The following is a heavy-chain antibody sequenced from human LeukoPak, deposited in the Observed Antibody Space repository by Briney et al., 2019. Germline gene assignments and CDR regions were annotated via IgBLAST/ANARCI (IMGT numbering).Heavy chain of an antibody. CDR2: IHTSGNT. J-gene: IGHJ4*02. CDR1: GGSISSGSYC. V-gene: IGHV4-61*09. D-gene: IGHD2-15*01. Sequence: SETLSLTCTVSGGSISSGSYCWNWIRQPAGKGLEWIGHIHTSGNTNYNPSLKSRVTISVDTSKNQFSLKLSSVTAADTAVYYCARYVVVVAAAYYFDYWGQGTLVTVSS. CDR3: ARYVVVVAAAYYFDY.